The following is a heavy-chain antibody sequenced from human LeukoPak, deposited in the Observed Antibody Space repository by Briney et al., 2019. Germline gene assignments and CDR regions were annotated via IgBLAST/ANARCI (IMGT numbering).Heavy chain of an antibody. V-gene: IGHV4-4*09. Sequence: SETLSLTCTVSGGSISSYYWSWIRQPPGKGLEWIGYIYSSGSTNSNPSLKSRVTISVDTSKNQFSLKLSSVTAADTAVYYCARHLRAASPLFDYWGQGALVTVSS. J-gene: IGHJ4*02. CDR2: IYSSGST. CDR3: ARHLRAASPLFDY. CDR1: GGSISSYY.